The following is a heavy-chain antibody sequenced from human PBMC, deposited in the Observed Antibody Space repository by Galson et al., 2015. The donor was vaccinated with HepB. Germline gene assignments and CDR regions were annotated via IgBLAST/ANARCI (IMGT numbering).Heavy chain of an antibody. CDR2: VSFDESTK. CDR3: VRDSGTYPGYFDS. D-gene: IGHD1-26*01. J-gene: IGHJ4*02. V-gene: IGHV3-74*01. Sequence: SLRLSCAASGFTFSSYWMHWVRQVPGKGPVWVSGVSFDESTKDYADSVRGRFTISKDNAKNTLHLHMNSLRAEDTAIYYCVRDSGTYPGYFDSWGQGTLVTVSS. CDR1: GFTFSSYW.